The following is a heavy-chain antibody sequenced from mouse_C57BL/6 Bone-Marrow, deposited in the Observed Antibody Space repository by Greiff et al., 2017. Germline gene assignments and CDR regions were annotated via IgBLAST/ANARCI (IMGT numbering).Heavy chain of an antibody. V-gene: IGHV1-18*01. Sequence: VQLQQSGPELVKPGASVKIPCKASGYTFTDYNMDWVKQSHGKSLEWIGDINPNNGGTIYNQKFKGKAILTVDKSYSTAYMELRSLTSEDTAVYYCSRNRDSSGYYAMDYWGQGTSVTVSS. CDR2: INPNNGGT. CDR3: SRNRDSSGYYAMDY. CDR1: GYTFTDYN. D-gene: IGHD3-2*02. J-gene: IGHJ4*01.